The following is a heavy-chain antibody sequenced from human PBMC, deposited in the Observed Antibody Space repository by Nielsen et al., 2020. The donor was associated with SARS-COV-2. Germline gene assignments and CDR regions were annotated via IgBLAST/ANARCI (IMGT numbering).Heavy chain of an antibody. CDR2: IWYDGSNK. CDR1: GFTFSSYG. Sequence: GESLKISCAASGFTFSSYGMHWVRQAPGKGLEWVAVIWYDGSNKYYADSVKGRFTISRDNSKNTLYLQMNSLRAEDTAVYYCAREEEATMFLGLPGARGVDYWGQGTLVTVSS. V-gene: IGHV3-33*01. J-gene: IGHJ4*02. CDR3: AREEEATMFLGLPGARGVDY. D-gene: IGHD3-10*02.